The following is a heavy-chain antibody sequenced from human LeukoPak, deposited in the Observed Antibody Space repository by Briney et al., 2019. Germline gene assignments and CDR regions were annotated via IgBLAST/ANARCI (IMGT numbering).Heavy chain of an antibody. Sequence: GGSLRLSCAASGFTFSNYAMSWGREAPGKGLEWVSAISGSDGKTYYADSVKSRFTISRDNSKNTLYLQMKSLRAEDTAVYYCAKEIYGDSTGGRFQRWGQGTLVTVSS. CDR1: GFTFSNYA. J-gene: IGHJ1*01. CDR2: ISGSDGKT. CDR3: AKEIYGDSTGGRFQR. D-gene: IGHD4-17*01. V-gene: IGHV3-23*01.